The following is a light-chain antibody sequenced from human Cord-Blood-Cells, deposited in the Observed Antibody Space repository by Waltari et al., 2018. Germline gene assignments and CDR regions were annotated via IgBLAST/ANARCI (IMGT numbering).Light chain of an antibody. J-gene: IGKJ5*01. CDR2: GAS. CDR1: QSVSSSY. Sequence: EIVLTQSPGTLSLSPGERATLSCRASQSVSSSYLAGYQQKPGQAPRLLIYGASSRATGIPDRFSGSGSGTDCTLTISRLEPEDFAVYYCQQYGSSPPITFGQGTRLEIK. V-gene: IGKV3-20*01. CDR3: QQYGSSPPIT.